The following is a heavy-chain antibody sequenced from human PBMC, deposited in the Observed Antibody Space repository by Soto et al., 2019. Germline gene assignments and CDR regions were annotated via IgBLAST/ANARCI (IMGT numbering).Heavy chain of an antibody. CDR1: GFSLSTTGKS. Sequence: QITLKESGPTLVKPTQTLTLTCTFSGFSLSTTGKSVAWIRQPPGKALEWLSVIYWDDDKRYSPSLNTSLTIAKHTSKNQAVLKPTNMHPSNIGTYYCGISRGDGDYCPYWGQGTLVSVS. J-gene: IGHJ4*02. V-gene: IGHV2-5*02. D-gene: IGHD4-17*01. CDR2: IYWDDDK. CDR3: GISRGDGDYCPY.